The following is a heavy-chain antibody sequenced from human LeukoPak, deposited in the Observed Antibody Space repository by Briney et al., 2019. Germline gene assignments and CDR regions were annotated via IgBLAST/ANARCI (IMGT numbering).Heavy chain of an antibody. CDR3: ARDKINWNLGMNDI. Sequence: PSETLSLTYTVSGGSISSGSYFWSWIRQPAGKGLEWIGRIYTSGSTNYNPSLKSRVTISVDTSKNQFSLKLSSVTAADTAVYYCARDKINWNLGMNDIWGQGTMVTVSS. J-gene: IGHJ3*02. D-gene: IGHD1-7*01. V-gene: IGHV4-61*02. CDR2: IYTSGST. CDR1: GGSISSGSYF.